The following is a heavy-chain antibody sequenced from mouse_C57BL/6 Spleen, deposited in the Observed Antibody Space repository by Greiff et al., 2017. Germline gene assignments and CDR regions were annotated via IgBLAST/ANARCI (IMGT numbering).Heavy chain of an antibody. J-gene: IGHJ3*01. D-gene: IGHD1-1*01. CDR2: IYPSDSAI. CDR3: ARGGLLNPPFAY. Sequence: QVQLQQPGAELVRPGSSVKLSCKASGYTFTSYGMDWVKQRPGQGLEWIGNIYPSDSAIHYNQKFKDKVTLTVDKSSSTAYMQLSSLTSEDSAVYYCARGGLLNPPFAYWGQGTLVTVSA. CDR1: GYTFTSYG. V-gene: IGHV1-61*01.